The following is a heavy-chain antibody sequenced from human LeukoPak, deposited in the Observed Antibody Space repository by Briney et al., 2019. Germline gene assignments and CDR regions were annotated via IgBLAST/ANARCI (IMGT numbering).Heavy chain of an antibody. Sequence: ASVKVSCKASGYTFTSYGISWVRQAPGQGLEWMGWISAYNGNTNYAQKLQGRVTMTTDTSTSTAYMELRSLRSDDTAVYYCARVWGVDYDSSGYYYNWFDPWGQGTLVTVSS. D-gene: IGHD3-22*01. CDR2: ISAYNGNT. CDR1: GYTFTSYG. CDR3: ARVWGVDYDSSGYYYNWFDP. V-gene: IGHV1-18*01. J-gene: IGHJ5*02.